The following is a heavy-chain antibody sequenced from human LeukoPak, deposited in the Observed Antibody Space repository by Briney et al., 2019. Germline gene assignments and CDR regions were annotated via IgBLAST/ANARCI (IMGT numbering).Heavy chain of an antibody. CDR1: GGSFSGYY. D-gene: IGHD3-22*01. CDR3: ARHRYYDSSGYYFWLFDY. CDR2: IYYSGST. Sequence: SETLSLTCAVYGGSFSGYYWSWIRQPPGKGLEWIGSIYYSGSTYYNPSLKSRVTISVDTSKNQFSLKLSSVTAADTAVYYCARHRYYDSSGYYFWLFDYWGQGTLVTVSS. J-gene: IGHJ4*02. V-gene: IGHV4-34*01.